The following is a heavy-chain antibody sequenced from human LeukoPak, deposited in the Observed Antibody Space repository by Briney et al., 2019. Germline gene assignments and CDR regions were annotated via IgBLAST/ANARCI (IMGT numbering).Heavy chain of an antibody. V-gene: IGHV1-18*01. CDR1: GYTFTNFG. CDR2: INPYNGNT. D-gene: IGHD1-1*01. Sequence: ASVKVSCKASGYTFTNFGIGWVRQAPGQGLEWMGWINPYNGNTNYAQRFQGRVTMTTDTSTSTAYVELRSLRSDDTAVYYCARGGDWNDGDYWGQGTLVTVSS. J-gene: IGHJ4*02. CDR3: ARGGDWNDGDY.